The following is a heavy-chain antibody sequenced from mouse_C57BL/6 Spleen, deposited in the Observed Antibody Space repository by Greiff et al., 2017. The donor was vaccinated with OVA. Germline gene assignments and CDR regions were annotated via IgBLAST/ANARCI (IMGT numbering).Heavy chain of an antibody. CDR1: GFTFSSYG. Sequence: EVKLVESGGDLVKPGGSLKLSCAASGFTFSSYGMSWVRQTPDKRLEWVATISSGGSYTYYPDSVKGRFTISRDNAKNTLYLQMSSLKSEDTAMYYCAREGELGLYFDYWGQGTTLTVSS. V-gene: IGHV5-6*01. D-gene: IGHD4-1*01. J-gene: IGHJ2*01. CDR2: ISSGGSYT. CDR3: AREGELGLYFDY.